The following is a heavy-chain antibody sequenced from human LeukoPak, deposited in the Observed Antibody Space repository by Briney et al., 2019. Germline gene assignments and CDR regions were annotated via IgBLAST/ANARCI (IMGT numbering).Heavy chain of an antibody. CDR3: AREPVTGTLNFFDP. CDR2: IKPSSGAT. V-gene: IGHV1-2*02. D-gene: IGHD6-19*01. Sequence: GASVKVSCKASGYTFSGHYMHWVRQAPGQGLEWMGWIKPSSGATNYAQKFRGRVTMTRDTSLNTAYMELNRLISDDTAVYYCAREPVTGTLNFFDPWGQGALVTVTS. CDR1: GYTFSGHY. J-gene: IGHJ5*02.